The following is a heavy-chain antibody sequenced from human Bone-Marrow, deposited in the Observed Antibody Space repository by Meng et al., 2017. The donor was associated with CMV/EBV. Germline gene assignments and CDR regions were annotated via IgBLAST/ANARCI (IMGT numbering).Heavy chain of an antibody. J-gene: IGHJ6*02. CDR2: IIPILGIA. CDR3: AIVPPRRVQLWFGGYYYYGMDF. CDR1: GGTFSSYA. Sequence: SVKDSCKASGGTFSSYAISWVRQAPGQGLEWMGGIIPILGIANYAQKFQGRVTITADKSTSTAYMELSSLRSEDTAVYYCAIVPPRRVQLWFGGYYYYGMDFWGQGTTVTVSS. D-gene: IGHD3-10*01. V-gene: IGHV1-69*10.